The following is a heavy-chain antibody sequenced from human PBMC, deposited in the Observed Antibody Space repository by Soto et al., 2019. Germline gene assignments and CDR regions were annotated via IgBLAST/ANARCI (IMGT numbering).Heavy chain of an antibody. CDR2: INEDGSSA. V-gene: IGHV3-74*01. Sequence: EVQLEESGGGLVQPGGSLRVSCTASEFTFSGYWMHWVRQAPGKGLVWVSRINEDGSSADYADSVRGRFTISRDNAKNTLFLQMNSLRTEDTAIYYCSRGSSGWPGVDYRGPGTLVTVSS. CDR3: SRGSSGWPGVDY. D-gene: IGHD6-19*01. J-gene: IGHJ4*02. CDR1: EFTFSGYW.